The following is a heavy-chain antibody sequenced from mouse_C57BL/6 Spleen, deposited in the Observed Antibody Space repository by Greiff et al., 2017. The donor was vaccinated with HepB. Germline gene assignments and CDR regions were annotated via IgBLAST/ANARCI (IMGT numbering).Heavy chain of an antibody. CDR2: IRSKSSNYAT. CDR1: GFTFNTYA. V-gene: IGHV10-3*01. J-gene: IGHJ4*01. CDR3: VRGGDYGSSLYAMDY. D-gene: IGHD1-1*01. Sequence: EVKLVESGGGLVQPKGSLKLSCAASGFTFNTYAMHWVRQAPGKGLEWVARIRSKSSNYATYYADSVKDRFTISRDDSQSMLYLQMNNLKTEDTAMYDCVRGGDYGSSLYAMDYWGQGTSVTVSS.